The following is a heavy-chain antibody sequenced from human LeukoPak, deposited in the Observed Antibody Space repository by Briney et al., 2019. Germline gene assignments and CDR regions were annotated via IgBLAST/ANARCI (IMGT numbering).Heavy chain of an antibody. D-gene: IGHD3-10*01. J-gene: IGHJ4*02. V-gene: IGHV4-39*01. CDR1: GFTFSNYW. CDR3: ARWNYGSGTFDY. CDR2: IYYSGST. Sequence: GSLRLSCAASGFTFSNYWMNWVRQAPGKGLEWIGSIYYSGSTYYNPSLKSRVTISVDTSKNQFSLKLSSVTAADTAVYYCARWNYGSGTFDYWGQGTLVTVSS.